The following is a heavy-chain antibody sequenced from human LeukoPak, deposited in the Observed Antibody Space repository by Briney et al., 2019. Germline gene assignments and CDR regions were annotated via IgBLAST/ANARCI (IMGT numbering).Heavy chain of an antibody. D-gene: IGHD6-13*01. CDR3: ARPLDSSNNYFDY. V-gene: IGHV3-21*01. CDR2: ISSSSNYM. Sequence: GGSLRLSCAASGFTFRRNAMNWVRQAPGKGLERVSFISSSSNYMSYADSVKGRFTISRDNAKSSLYLQMNSLRAEDTAVYYCARPLDSSNNYFDYWGQGTLVTVSA. J-gene: IGHJ4*02. CDR1: GFTFRRNA.